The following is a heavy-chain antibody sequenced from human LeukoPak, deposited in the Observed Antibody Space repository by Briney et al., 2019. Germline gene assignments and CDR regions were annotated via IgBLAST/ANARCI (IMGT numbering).Heavy chain of an antibody. J-gene: IGHJ5*02. CDR3: ARRGIVLLKNWFDP. V-gene: IGHV4-39*01. CDR2: IYYSGST. Sequence: SETLSLTCTVSGGSISSSSYYWGWIRQPPGKGLEWIGSIYYSGSTYYNPSLKSRVTTSVDTSKNQFSLKLSSVTAADTAVYYCARRGIVLLKNWFDPWGQGTLVTVSS. D-gene: IGHD3-10*01. CDR1: GGSISSSSYY.